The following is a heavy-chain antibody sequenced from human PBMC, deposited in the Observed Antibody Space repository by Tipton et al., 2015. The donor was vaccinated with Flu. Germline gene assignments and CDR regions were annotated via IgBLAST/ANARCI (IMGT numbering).Heavy chain of an antibody. D-gene: IGHD1-26*01. CDR1: GDSLSSYY. V-gene: IGHV4-59*01. CDR3: ARGGWEPHGGWFDP. J-gene: IGHJ5*02. CDR2: VYYSGTT. Sequence: LRLSCTVSGDSLSSYYWSWIRQSPGKGLEWIGQVYYSGTTNYNPSLKSRVTISLDRSKNQFSLHLNSITTADTAVFYCARGGWEPHGGWFDPWGQGILVTVSS.